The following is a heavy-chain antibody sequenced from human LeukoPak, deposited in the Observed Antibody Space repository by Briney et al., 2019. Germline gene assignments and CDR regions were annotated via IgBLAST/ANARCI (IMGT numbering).Heavy chain of an antibody. Sequence: ASVKVSCKASGYTFTGYYMHWVRQAPGQGLGCMGRINPNSGGTNYAQKFQGRVTMTRDTSISTAYMELSRLRSDDTAVYYCARVREQLKDAFDIWGQGTMVTVSS. CDR2: INPNSGGT. V-gene: IGHV1-2*06. J-gene: IGHJ3*02. CDR3: ARVREQLKDAFDI. D-gene: IGHD2-2*01. CDR1: GYTFTGYY.